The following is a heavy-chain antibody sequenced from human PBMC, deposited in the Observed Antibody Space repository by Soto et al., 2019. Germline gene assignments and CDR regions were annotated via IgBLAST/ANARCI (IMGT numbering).Heavy chain of an antibody. D-gene: IGHD6-19*01. CDR2: ISSSSSTI. J-gene: IGHJ4*02. Sequence: GGSVRLSCAASGFTFSTYSMNWVRQAPGKGLEWVSYISSSSSTIFYTDSVKGRFTVSRDNAKNSLYLQMNSLRAEDTAVYYCAKDGYSSAWNYFDYWGQGTLVTV. CDR1: GFTFSTYS. V-gene: IGHV3-48*01. CDR3: AKDGYSSAWNYFDY.